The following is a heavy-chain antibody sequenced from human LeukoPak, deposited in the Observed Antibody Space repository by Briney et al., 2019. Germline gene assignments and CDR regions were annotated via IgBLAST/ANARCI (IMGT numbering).Heavy chain of an antibody. J-gene: IGHJ4*02. V-gene: IGHV1-2*02. CDR2: IDPNSGVT. D-gene: IGHD1-7*01. Sequence: ASVRVSCKASGYTFTSYGINWVRQAPGQGLEWMGWIDPNSGVTTYAQKFQGRVSMTRDTSISTAYMELSSLTSDDTAIYYCARAVHWTYDSWGQGTLVTVSS. CDR3: ARAVHWTYDS. CDR1: GYTFTSYG.